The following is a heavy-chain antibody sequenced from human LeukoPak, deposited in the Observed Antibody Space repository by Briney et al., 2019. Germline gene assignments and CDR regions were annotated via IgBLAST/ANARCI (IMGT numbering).Heavy chain of an antibody. CDR3: ARDLGCNWSVDWFDP. CDR2: ISAYNGNT. J-gene: IGHJ5*02. V-gene: IGHV1-18*01. CDR1: GYTFTSYG. Sequence: GASVKVSCKASGYTFTSYGISWVRQAPGQGLEWMGWISAYNGNTNYAQKLQGRVTMTTDTSTSTAYMELRSLRSDDTAVYYCARDLGCNWSVDWFDPWGQGTLVTVSS. D-gene: IGHD1-20*01.